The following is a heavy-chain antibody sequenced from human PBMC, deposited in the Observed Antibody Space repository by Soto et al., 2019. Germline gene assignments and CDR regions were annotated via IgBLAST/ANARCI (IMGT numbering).Heavy chain of an antibody. D-gene: IGHD3-9*01. J-gene: IGHJ3*02. Sequence: EVQLLESGGGLVQPGGSLRLSCAASGFTFSSYAMSWVRQAPGKGLEWVSAISGSGGSTYYADSVKGRFTISRENSQNTLYRHMNSLRAEDTAVYYCAKSPYTIFYAFDIWGQGTMVTVSS. CDR1: GFTFSSYA. CDR2: ISGSGGST. V-gene: IGHV3-23*01. CDR3: AKSPYTIFYAFDI.